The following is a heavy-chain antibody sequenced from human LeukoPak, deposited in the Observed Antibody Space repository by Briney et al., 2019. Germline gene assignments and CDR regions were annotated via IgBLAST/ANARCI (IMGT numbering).Heavy chain of an antibody. CDR3: ARVYAQYYYYMDV. CDR2: IYNGDGT. J-gene: IGHJ6*03. Sequence: PGGSLRLSCAASGFTVSSNYMSWVRQAPGKGLEWVSVIYNGDGTYYADSVKGRFTISRDNSKNTLYLQMNSLRAEDTAVFYCARVYAQYYYYMDVWGKGTTVTISS. CDR1: GFTVSSNY. V-gene: IGHV3-53*05. D-gene: IGHD2/OR15-2a*01.